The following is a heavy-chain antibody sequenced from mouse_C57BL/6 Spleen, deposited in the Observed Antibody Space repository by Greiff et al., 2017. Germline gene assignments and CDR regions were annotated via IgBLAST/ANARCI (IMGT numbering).Heavy chain of an antibody. CDR2: INPNNGGN. V-gene: IGHV1-22*01. J-gene: IGHJ4*01. CDR3: AEGADCDGRAMDY. CDR1: GYTFTDYN. Sequence: EVQLQQSGPELVKPGASVKMSCKASGYTFTDYNMHWVKQSHGKSLEWIGSINPNNGGNSYNQKFKGKATLTVNKSYSAAYMELRSLTSEDAAVYYCAEGADCDGRAMDYWGQGTSVTVSS.